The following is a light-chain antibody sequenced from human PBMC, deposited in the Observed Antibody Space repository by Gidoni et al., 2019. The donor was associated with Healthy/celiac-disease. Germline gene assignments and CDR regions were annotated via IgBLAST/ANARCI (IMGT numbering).Light chain of an antibody. CDR2: GAS. CDR3: QQYGSSPYS. CDR1: QSVSSSY. Sequence: ELVLTQSPGTLSLSQGERATLSCRASQSVSSSYLAWYQQKPGQAPRLLIYGASSRAPGIPDRFSGSGSGTDFTLTISRLEPEDFAVYYCQQYGSSPYSFGQGTKLEIK. J-gene: IGKJ2*03. V-gene: IGKV3-20*01.